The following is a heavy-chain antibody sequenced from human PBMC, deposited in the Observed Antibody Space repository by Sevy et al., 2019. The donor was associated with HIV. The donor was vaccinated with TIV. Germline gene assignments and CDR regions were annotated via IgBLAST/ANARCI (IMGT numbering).Heavy chain of an antibody. CDR3: ARSIAATGPDY. V-gene: IGHV3-7*01. D-gene: IGHD6-13*01. CDR1: GFTFSSYW. Sequence: GGSLRLSCAASGFTFSSYWMSWVRQAPGKGLEWVANINLDGSMKYYVDSVRGRFTVSRDNAKNSLSLQMNSLRAEDTAVYYCARSIAATGPDYWGQRTLVTVSS. J-gene: IGHJ4*02. CDR2: INLDGSMK.